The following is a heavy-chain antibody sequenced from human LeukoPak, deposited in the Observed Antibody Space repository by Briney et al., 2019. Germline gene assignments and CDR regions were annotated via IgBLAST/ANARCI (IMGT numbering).Heavy chain of an antibody. CDR3: ARGSIAVAGKPPSYYYYGMDV. Sequence: SETLSLTCAVYGGSFSGYYWSWIRQPPGKGLEWIGEINHSGSTNYNPSLKSRVTISVDTSKNQFSLKLSFVTAADTAVYYCARGSIAVAGKPPSYYYYGMDVWGQGTTVTVSS. V-gene: IGHV4-34*01. D-gene: IGHD6-19*01. J-gene: IGHJ6*02. CDR1: GGSFSGYY. CDR2: INHSGST.